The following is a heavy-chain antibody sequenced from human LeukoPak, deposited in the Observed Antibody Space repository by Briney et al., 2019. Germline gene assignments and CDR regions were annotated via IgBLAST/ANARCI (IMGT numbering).Heavy chain of an antibody. CDR3: AKNGQSGFSFDP. Sequence: PSETLSLTCTVSGGSISSYYWSWIRQHPGKGLEWIGYIYYSGSTYYNPSLKSRVTISVDTSKNQFSLKLSSVTAADTAVYHCAKNGQSGFSFDPWGQGTQVTVSS. CDR1: GGSISSYY. V-gene: IGHV4-59*06. CDR2: IYYSGST. D-gene: IGHD5-12*01. J-gene: IGHJ5*01.